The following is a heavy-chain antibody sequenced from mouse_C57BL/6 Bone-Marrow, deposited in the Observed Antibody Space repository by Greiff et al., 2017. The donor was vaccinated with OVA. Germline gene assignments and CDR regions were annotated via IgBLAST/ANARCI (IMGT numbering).Heavy chain of an antibody. J-gene: IGHJ3*01. D-gene: IGHD2-5*01. Sequence: VQLQESGPGLVQPSQSLSITCTVSGFSLTSYGVHWVRQSPGKGLEWLGVIWRGGSTDYNAAFMSRLSITKDNSKSHVFLKMNSLQADDTAIYYWAKREGYSNWFAYWGQGTLVTVSA. CDR3: AKREGYSNWFAY. V-gene: IGHV2-5*01. CDR2: IWRGGST. CDR1: GFSLTSYG.